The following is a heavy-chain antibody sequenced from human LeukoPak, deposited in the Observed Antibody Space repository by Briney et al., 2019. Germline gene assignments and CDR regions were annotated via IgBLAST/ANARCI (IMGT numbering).Heavy chain of an antibody. D-gene: IGHD3-10*01. Sequence: GGSLRLPCVDSGFTFSTYSMNWVRQAPGKGLEWVSSIISSSSYIDYADSVKGRFTISRDNAKNSLCLQMNSLRAEDTAVYYCATRGSYGSDLGDAFDIWGQGTMVTVSS. CDR2: IISSSSYI. CDR1: GFTFSTYS. V-gene: IGHV3-21*01. CDR3: ATRGSYGSDLGDAFDI. J-gene: IGHJ3*02.